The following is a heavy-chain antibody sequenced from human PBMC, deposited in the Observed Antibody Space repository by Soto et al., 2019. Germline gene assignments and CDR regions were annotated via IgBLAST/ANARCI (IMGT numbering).Heavy chain of an antibody. V-gene: IGHV3-48*01. D-gene: IGHD5-12*01. CDR2: ISSSSSTI. CDR1: GFTFSSYS. CDR3: AREDIVATIGSDY. Sequence: GGSLRLSCAASGFTFSSYSMNWVRQAPGKGLEWVSYISSSSSTIYYADSVKGRFTISRDNAKNSLYLQMNSLRAEDTAVYYCAREDIVATIGSDYWGQGTLVTVSS. J-gene: IGHJ4*02.